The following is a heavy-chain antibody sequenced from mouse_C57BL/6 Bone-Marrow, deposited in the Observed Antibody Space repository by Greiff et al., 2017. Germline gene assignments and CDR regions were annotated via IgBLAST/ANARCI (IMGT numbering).Heavy chain of an antibody. V-gene: IGHV5-4*03. CDR1: GFNFSSYA. CDR3: ARGRDY. J-gene: IGHJ2*01. Sequence: EVKLMESGGGLVKPGGSLKLSCAASGFNFSSYAMSWVRQTPEKRLEWVATISDGGSYTYYPDNVKGRFTISRDNAKNNLYLQMSHLKSEDTAMYYCARGRDYWGQGTTLTVSS. CDR2: ISDGGSYT.